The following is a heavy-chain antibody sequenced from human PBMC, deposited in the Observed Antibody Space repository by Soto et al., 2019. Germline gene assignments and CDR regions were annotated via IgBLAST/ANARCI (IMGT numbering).Heavy chain of an antibody. V-gene: IGHV3-48*01. J-gene: IGHJ6*02. CDR2: ISSGSSTI. D-gene: IGHD3-3*01. Sequence: GGSLRLSCAASGFFLSSKSMNWVRQAPGKGLEWVAYISSGSSTIYYAGSVKGRYTISRDDAKNSLYLQMTSLRAEDTAVYYCARDRYSYYDFWSGSLPYSYFGMDAWGQGTTVTVSS. CDR3: ARDRYSYYDFWSGSLPYSYFGMDA. CDR1: GFFLSSKS.